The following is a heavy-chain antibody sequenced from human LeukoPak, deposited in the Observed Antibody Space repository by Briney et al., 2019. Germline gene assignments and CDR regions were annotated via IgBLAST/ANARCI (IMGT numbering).Heavy chain of an antibody. CDR2: ISGSGGST. J-gene: IGHJ4*02. Sequence: GGSLRLSCAASGFTFSSYAMSWVRQAPGKGLEWVSAISGSGGSTYYADSVKGRFTISRDNAKNSLYLQMNSLRAEDTALYYCARGGENSGFDYWGQGTLVIVSS. V-gene: IGHV3-23*01. CDR3: ARGGENSGFDY. D-gene: IGHD6-19*01. CDR1: GFTFSSYA.